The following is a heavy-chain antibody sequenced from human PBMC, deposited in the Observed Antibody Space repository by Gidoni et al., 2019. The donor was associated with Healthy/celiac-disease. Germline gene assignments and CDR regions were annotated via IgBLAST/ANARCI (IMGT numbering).Heavy chain of an antibody. V-gene: IGHV1-69*01. D-gene: IGHD3-22*01. J-gene: IGHJ4*02. Sequence: QVQLVQAGAEVKKPGSSVKSSCKASGGTFSSYAISWVRQAPGQGLEWMVGIIPIFGTANYAQKFQGRVTITADESTSTAYMELSSLRSEDTAVYYCARAPYDSSGYYRTGFDYWGQGTLVTVSS. CDR2: IIPIFGTA. CDR1: GGTFSSYA. CDR3: ARAPYDSSGYYRTGFDY.